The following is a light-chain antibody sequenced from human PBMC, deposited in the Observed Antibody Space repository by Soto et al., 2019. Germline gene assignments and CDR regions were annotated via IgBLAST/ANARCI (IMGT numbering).Light chain of an antibody. CDR1: QSLIHSDGNTY. CDR3: MQGRHWPYT. Sequence: DVVVTQSPLSLPVTLGQPASISCRSSQSLIHSDGNTYLHWFQQRPGQSPRRLIYHVSTRDSGVPDRFSGSGAGFDFTLEISRVEAEDVGVYYCMQGRHWPYTFGPGTTVDIK. V-gene: IGKV2-30*02. J-gene: IGKJ3*01. CDR2: HVS.